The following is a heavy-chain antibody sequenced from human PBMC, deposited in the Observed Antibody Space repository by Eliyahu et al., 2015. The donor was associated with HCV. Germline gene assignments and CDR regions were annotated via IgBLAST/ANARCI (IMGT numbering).Heavy chain of an antibody. CDR3: ARSTGFYKFAMDA. D-gene: IGHD2-2*02. CDR2: IDAGTGDT. J-gene: IGHJ6*02. CDR1: GYRFIDYA. V-gene: IGHV1-3*01. Sequence: QVRLVQSGPEVNKPGASVKLSCKASGYRFIDYAIHWVRQAPGQGLEWMGWIDAGTGDTKYSQRFQGRVTITRDTSATTVHMELSSLTSEDTSEYYCARSTGFYKFAMDAWGQGTTVIVS.